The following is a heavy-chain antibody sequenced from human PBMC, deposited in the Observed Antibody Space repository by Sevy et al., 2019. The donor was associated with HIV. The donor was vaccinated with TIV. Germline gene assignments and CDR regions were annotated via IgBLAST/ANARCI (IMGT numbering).Heavy chain of an antibody. Sequence: SETLSLTCAVSGYSISSGYYWGWIRQPPGKGLEWIGSIYHSGSTYYNPSLKSRVTISVDTSKNQFSLKLSSVTAADTAVYYCASRNWGYYAFDIWGQGTMVTVSS. CDR1: GYSISSGYY. J-gene: IGHJ3*02. CDR2: IYHSGST. CDR3: ASRNWGYYAFDI. V-gene: IGHV4-38-2*01. D-gene: IGHD7-27*01.